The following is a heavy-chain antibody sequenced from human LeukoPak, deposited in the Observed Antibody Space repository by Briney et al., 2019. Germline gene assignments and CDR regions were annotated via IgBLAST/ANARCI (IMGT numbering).Heavy chain of an antibody. CDR3: ARVETEVLWFGELSYPYGMDV. V-gene: IGHV3-33*01. J-gene: IGHJ6*04. Sequence: GGSLRLSCAASGFTFSSYGMHWVRQAPGKGLEWVAVIWYDGSNKYYADSVKGRFTISRDNSKNTLYLQMNSLRAEDTAVYYCARVETEVLWFGELSYPYGMDVWGKGTMVTVSS. CDR1: GFTFSSYG. D-gene: IGHD3-10*01. CDR2: IWYDGSNK.